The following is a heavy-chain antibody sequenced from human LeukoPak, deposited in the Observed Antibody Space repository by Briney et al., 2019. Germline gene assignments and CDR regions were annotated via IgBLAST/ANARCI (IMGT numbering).Heavy chain of an antibody. CDR1: GFTFGSYA. CDR2: ISGSGSNT. CDR3: AKGAGYSSSRRFDD. V-gene: IGHV3-23*01. Sequence: GGSLRLSCAASGFTFGSYAMSWVRQAPGKGLEWVSAISGSGSNTFYPDSVKGRFTISRDNSENTIYLQMHSLGADDTAVYYCAKGAGYSSSRRFDDWGQGTLVTVSS. D-gene: IGHD6-19*01. J-gene: IGHJ4*02.